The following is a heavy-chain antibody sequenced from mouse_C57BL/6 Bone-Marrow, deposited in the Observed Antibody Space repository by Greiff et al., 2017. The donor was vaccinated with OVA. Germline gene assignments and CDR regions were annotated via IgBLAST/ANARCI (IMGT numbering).Heavy chain of an antibody. Sequence: EVKLQESGPELVKPGASVKIPCKASGYTFTDYNMDWVKQSHGKSLEWIGDINPNNGGTIYNQKFKGKATLTVDKSSSTAYMELRSLTSEDTAVYYCARWGYDYDGEFYYWGQGTTLTVSS. CDR3: ARWGYDYDGEFYY. CDR1: GYTFTDYN. CDR2: INPNNGGT. V-gene: IGHV1-18*01. D-gene: IGHD2-4*01. J-gene: IGHJ2*01.